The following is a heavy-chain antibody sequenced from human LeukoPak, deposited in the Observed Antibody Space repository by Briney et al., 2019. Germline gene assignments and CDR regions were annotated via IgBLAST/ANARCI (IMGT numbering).Heavy chain of an antibody. V-gene: IGHV3-33*01. D-gene: IGHD3-22*01. CDR2: IWYDGSNK. J-gene: IGHJ4*02. CDR1: GFTFSSYG. CDR3: ARGTTLYDSSGDDFDY. Sequence: GGSLRLSCAASGFTFSSYGMHWVRQAPGKGLEWGAVIWYDGSNKYYADSVKGRFTISRDNSKNTLYLQMNRLRAEDTAVYYCARGTTLYDSSGDDFDYWGQGTLVTVSS.